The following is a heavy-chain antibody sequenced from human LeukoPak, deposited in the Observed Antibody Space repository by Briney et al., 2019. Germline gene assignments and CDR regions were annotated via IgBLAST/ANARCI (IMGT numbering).Heavy chain of an antibody. D-gene: IGHD2-15*01. CDR3: TKDAGYGSDY. V-gene: IGHV3-23*03. J-gene: IGHJ4*02. CDR1: GLTFSSYA. Sequence: AESLTLSCAASGLTFSSYAMSWVRQPPGRGLEWVALIYSDSSRTTYADCVKGRFTISRDNAKNTVYLHMSSLRVEDTAVYFCTKDAGYGSDYWGQGILVPVSS. CDR2: IYSDSSRT.